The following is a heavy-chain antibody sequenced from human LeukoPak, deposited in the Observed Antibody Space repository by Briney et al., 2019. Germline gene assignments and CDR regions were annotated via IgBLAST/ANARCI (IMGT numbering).Heavy chain of an antibody. CDR1: GFTFSNAW. V-gene: IGHV3-15*01. Sequence: PGGSLRLSCAASGFTFSNAWMSWVRQAPGKGLKWVGRIKSKTDGGTTDYAAPVKGRFTISRDDSKNTLYLQMNSLKTEDTAVYYCTLEYYYDSSGYYYLDYWGQGTLVTVSS. J-gene: IGHJ4*02. CDR3: TLEYYYDSSGYYYLDY. CDR2: IKSKTDGGTT. D-gene: IGHD3-22*01.